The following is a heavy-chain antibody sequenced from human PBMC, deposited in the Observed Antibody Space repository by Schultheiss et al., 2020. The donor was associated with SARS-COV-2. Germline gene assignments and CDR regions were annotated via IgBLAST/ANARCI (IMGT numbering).Heavy chain of an antibody. V-gene: IGHV4-34*01. CDR3: ARDPTYYDILTGSYALYYYGMDV. D-gene: IGHD3-9*01. Sequence: SETLSLTCAVYGASFSSYYWSWIRQPPGKGLEWIGEINHSGSTNYNPSLKSRLSISVDTSKNQFSLKVSSVTAADTAVYYCARDPTYYDILTGSYALYYYGMDVWGQGTTVTVSS. J-gene: IGHJ6*02. CDR1: GASFSSYY. CDR2: INHSGST.